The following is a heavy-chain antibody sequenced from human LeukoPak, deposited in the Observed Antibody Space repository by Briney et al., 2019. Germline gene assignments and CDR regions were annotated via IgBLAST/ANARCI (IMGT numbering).Heavy chain of an antibody. V-gene: IGHV4-34*01. Sequence: SETLSLTCAVYGGSFSGYYWSWIRQPPGKGLEWIGEINHSGSTNYNPSLKSRVTISVDTSKNQFSLKLSSVTAADTAVYYCARGCIAEAGTGGWFDPWGQGTLGTVSS. CDR3: ARGCIAEAGTGGWFDP. CDR2: INHSGST. J-gene: IGHJ5*02. CDR1: GGSFSGYY. D-gene: IGHD6-19*01.